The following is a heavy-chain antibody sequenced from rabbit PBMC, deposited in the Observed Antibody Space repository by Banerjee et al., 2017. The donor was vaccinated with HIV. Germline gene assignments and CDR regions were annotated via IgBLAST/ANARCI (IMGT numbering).Heavy chain of an antibody. Sequence: QEQLVESGGGLVQPEGSLTLTCTASGFSFSSSYWICWVRQAPGKGLEWIACINTDIDSSGSTYYASWAKGRFTISKTSSTTVTLQMTSLTAADTATYFCARDLAAVTGWNFGLWGPGTLVTVS. CDR3: ARDLAAVTGWNFGL. CDR1: GFSFSSSYW. J-gene: IGHJ4*01. D-gene: IGHD7-1*01. CDR2: INTDIDSSGST. V-gene: IGHV1S45*01.